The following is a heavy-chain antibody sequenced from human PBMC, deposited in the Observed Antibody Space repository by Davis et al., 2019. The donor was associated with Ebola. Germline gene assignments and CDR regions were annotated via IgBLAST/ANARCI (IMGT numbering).Heavy chain of an antibody. CDR3: VKDRFTVVVVHGGFDY. CDR2: INPDGTKT. D-gene: IGHD2-15*01. J-gene: IGHJ4*02. Sequence: GESLKISCAASRVTSTTNWIHWVRQAPGKGLVWVSRINPDGTKTGYADSVKGRFTISRDNSKNTLYLQVRSLRPEDTAVYYCVKDRFTVVVVHGGFDYWGQGALVTVSS. V-gene: IGHV3-74*01. CDR1: RVTSTTNW.